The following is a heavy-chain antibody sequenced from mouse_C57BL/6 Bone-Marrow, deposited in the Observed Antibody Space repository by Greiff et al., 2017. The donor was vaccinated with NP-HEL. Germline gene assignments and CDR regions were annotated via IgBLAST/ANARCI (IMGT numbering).Heavy chain of an antibody. CDR1: GFTFSSYA. CDR2: ISSGGDYI. V-gene: IGHV5-9-1*02. J-gene: IGHJ1*03. CDR3: TRAPYYYGSSPFYGYFDV. Sequence: EVKLVESGEGLVKPGGSLKLSCAASGFTFSSYAMSWVRQTPEKRLEWVAYISSGGDYIYYADTVKGRFTISRDNARNTLYLQMSSLKSEDTAMYYCTRAPYYYGSSPFYGYFDVWGTGTTVTVSS. D-gene: IGHD1-1*01.